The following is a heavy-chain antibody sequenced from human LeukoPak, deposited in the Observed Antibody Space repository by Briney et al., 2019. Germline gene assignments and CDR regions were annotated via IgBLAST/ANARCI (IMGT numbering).Heavy chain of an antibody. CDR1: GFSLSTYA. CDR2: ISYDGGDK. J-gene: IGHJ4*02. D-gene: IGHD6-13*01. CDR3: ARGLHDRSWYGAH. V-gene: IGHV3-30*04. Sequence: PGGSLRLSCATSGFSLSTYAMHWVRQAPGNGLEWVALISYDGGDKYYADSVKGRVTISRDNSKNTLYLQMNSLRLEDTAVYYCARGLHDRSWYGAHWGQGTLLSVSS.